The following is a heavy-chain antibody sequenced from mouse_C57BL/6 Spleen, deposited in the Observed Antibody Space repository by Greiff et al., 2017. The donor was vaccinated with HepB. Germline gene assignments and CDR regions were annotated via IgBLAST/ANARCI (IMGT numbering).Heavy chain of an antibody. CDR1: GYTFTDYY. CDR2: INPNNGGT. V-gene: IGHV1-26*01. J-gene: IGHJ2*01. Sequence: DVQLQQSGPELVKPGASVKISCKASGYTFTDYYMNWVKQSHGKSLEWIGDINPNNGGTSYNQKFKGKATLTVDKSSSTAYMELRSLTSEDSAVYYCARLGDYDTLDYWGQGTTLTVSS. CDR3: ARLGDYDTLDY. D-gene: IGHD2-4*01.